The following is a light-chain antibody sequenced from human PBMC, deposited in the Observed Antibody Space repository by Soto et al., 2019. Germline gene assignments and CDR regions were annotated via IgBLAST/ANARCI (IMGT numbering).Light chain of an antibody. CDR2: NNH. J-gene: IGLJ2*01. V-gene: IGLV1-40*01. CDR1: SSNIGAGFD. CDR3: QSYDSSLTAPVV. Sequence: QAVVTQPPSVSGAPGQRVTISCTGSSSNIGAGFDVHWYQQLPGTAPKLLIYNNHNRPSGVPDRFSGSKSGTSASLAITGLQAEDEADYFCQSYDSSLTAPVVFGGGTKLTVL.